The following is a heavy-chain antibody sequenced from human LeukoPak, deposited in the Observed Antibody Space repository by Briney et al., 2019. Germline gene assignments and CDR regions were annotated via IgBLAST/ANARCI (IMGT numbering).Heavy chain of an antibody. CDR3: ARDYCRDVSCSVRWFDP. CDR2: IYSAGDT. D-gene: IGHD2-15*01. V-gene: IGHV3-66*02. Sequence: PGGSLRLSCVASGFTVSSNFMSWVRQAPGKGLEWVSVIYSAGDTYYADSVKGRFTISRDNFKSTLYLQMNSLRTDDSAVYFCARDYCRDVSCSVRWFDPWGQGTLVTVSS. J-gene: IGHJ5*02. CDR1: GFTVSSNF.